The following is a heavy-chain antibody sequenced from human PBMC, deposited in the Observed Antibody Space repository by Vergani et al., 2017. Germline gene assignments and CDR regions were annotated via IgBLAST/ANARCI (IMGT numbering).Heavy chain of an antibody. D-gene: IGHD6-19*01. V-gene: IGHV1-46*01. Sequence: QVQLVQSGAEVKKPGASVKVSCKASGYTFTSYYMHWVRQAPGQGLEWMGIINPSGGSTSYAQKFQGRVTMTRDTSTRTVYMELSSLRSEDTAVYYCAREYSSGEIVFQHWGQGTLVTVSS. CDR3: AREYSSGEIVFQH. CDR1: GYTFTSYY. J-gene: IGHJ1*01. CDR2: INPSGGST.